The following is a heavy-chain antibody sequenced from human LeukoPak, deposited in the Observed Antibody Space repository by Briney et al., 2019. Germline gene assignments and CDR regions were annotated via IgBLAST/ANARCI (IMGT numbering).Heavy chain of an antibody. Sequence: ASVKVSCKASGYTFTSYDINWVRQATGQGLEWMGWMNPNSGNTGYAQKFQGRVTITRNTSISTAYMELSSLRSEDTAVYYCARAFVVVPAAISHDAFDIWGQGTMVTVSS. CDR1: GYTFTSYD. D-gene: IGHD2-2*02. CDR2: MNPNSGNT. CDR3: ARAFVVVPAAISHDAFDI. V-gene: IGHV1-8*03. J-gene: IGHJ3*02.